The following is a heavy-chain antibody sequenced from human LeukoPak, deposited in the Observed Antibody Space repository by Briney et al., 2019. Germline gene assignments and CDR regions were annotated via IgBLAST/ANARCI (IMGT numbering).Heavy chain of an antibody. CDR1: GFTFSSYA. J-gene: IGHJ4*02. CDR3: ARNRVGATFGFDY. V-gene: IGHV3-30*14. Sequence: PGGSLRLSCAASGFTFSSYAMHWVRQAPGKGLEWVAVISYDGSNKYYADSVKGRFTISRDNSKNTLYLQMNSLRAEDTAVYYCARNRVGATFGFDYWGQGALVTVSS. D-gene: IGHD1-26*01. CDR2: ISYDGSNK.